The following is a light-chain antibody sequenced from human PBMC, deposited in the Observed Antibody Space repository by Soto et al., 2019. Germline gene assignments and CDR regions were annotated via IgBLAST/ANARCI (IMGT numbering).Light chain of an antibody. CDR2: GAS. CDR3: QQYDISPPFALT. V-gene: IGKV3-20*01. CDR1: QSVSISY. J-gene: IGKJ4*01. Sequence: EMVLTQAPGSLSLSPGERATLSCRASQSVSISYLAWYQQRPGQAPRLLIYGASSRATGIPDRFSGSGSGTDFTLTINRLEPEDFAVYYCQQYDISPPFALTFGGGAKADIK.